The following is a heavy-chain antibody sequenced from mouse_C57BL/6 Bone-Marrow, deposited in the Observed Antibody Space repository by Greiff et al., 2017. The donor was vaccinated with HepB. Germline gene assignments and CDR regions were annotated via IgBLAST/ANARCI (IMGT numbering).Heavy chain of an antibody. CDR1: GFSLTSYG. D-gene: IGHD1-1*01. Sequence: VMLVESGPGLVAPSQSLSITCTVSGFSLTSYGVHWVRQPPGKGLEWLVVIWSDGSTTYNSALKSRLSISKDNSKSQVFLKMNSLQTDDTAMYYCARHPSTVVANGYFDYWGQGTTLTVSS. V-gene: IGHV2-6-1*01. J-gene: IGHJ2*01. CDR3: ARHPSTVVANGYFDY. CDR2: IWSDGST.